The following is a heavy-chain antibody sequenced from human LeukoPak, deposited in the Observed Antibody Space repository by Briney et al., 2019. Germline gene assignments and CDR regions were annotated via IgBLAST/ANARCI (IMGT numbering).Heavy chain of an antibody. D-gene: IGHD3-10*01. CDR3: AKGYGSEHSYYYYYMDV. CDR1: GFTFSSYA. Sequence: GGSLRLSWAAAGFTFSSYAMSWVRQAPGKGLEWVSAISGSGGSTYYADSVEGRFTISRDNSKNTLSLQMSSLRAEDTAVYYCAKGYGSEHSYYYYYMDVWGKGTTVTISS. CDR2: ISGSGGST. V-gene: IGHV3-23*01. J-gene: IGHJ6*03.